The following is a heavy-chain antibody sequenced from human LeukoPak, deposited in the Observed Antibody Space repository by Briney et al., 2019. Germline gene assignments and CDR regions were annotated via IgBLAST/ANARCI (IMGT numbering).Heavy chain of an antibody. V-gene: IGHV4-30-4*08. CDR2: IYYSGST. CDR1: GGSISSGGYY. Sequence: SQTLSLTCTVSGGSISSGGYYWSWIRQHPGKGLEWIGYIYYSGSTYYNPSLKSRVTISVDTSKNQFSLNLSSVTAADTAVYYCAREVAYYYDSSGSADAFDIWGQGTMVTVSS. CDR3: AREVAYYYDSSGSADAFDI. J-gene: IGHJ3*02. D-gene: IGHD3-22*01.